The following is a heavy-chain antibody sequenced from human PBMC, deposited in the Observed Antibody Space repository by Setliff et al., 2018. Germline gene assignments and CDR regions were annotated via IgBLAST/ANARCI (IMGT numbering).Heavy chain of an antibody. CDR1: GFTFSTYW. CDR3: AREPGWFGELKDYYYGMDV. V-gene: IGHV3-7*01. CDR2: IKQDGSEK. J-gene: IGHJ6*02. Sequence: PGGSLRLSCAASGFTFSTYWMSWVRQAPGKGLEWGANIKQDGSEKYYADSVKGRFTIFRDNSKNTLYLQMNSLRAEDTAVYYCAREPGWFGELKDYYYGMDVWGQGTTVTVSS. D-gene: IGHD3-10*01.